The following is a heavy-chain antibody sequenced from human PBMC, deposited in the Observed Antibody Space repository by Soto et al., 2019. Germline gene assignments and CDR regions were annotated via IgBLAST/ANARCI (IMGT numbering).Heavy chain of an antibody. D-gene: IGHD3-10*01. Sequence: ASVKVSCKVSGYTLTELSMHWVRQAPGKGLEWMGGFDPEDGETIYEQKFQGRVTMTEDTSTDTAYMELRSLRSEDTAVYYCATAYGTSGYYGMDVWGQGTTVTVSS. CDR1: GYTLTELS. J-gene: IGHJ6*02. CDR3: ATAYGTSGYYGMDV. CDR2: FDPEDGET. V-gene: IGHV1-24*01.